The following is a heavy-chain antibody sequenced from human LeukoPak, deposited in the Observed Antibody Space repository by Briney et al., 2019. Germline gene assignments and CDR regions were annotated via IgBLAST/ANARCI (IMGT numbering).Heavy chain of an antibody. D-gene: IGHD3-22*01. CDR3: ARNYYDSSGYYSDAFDI. V-gene: IGHV1-8*01. Sequence: ASVKVSCKASGYRISSYGITWVRQASGQGLEWMGWMNPNSGNTGYAQKFQGRVTITRNTSIRTAYMELSSLRSEDTAVYYCARNYYDSSGYYSDAFDIWGQGTMVTVS. CDR1: GYRISSYG. J-gene: IGHJ3*02. CDR2: MNPNSGNT.